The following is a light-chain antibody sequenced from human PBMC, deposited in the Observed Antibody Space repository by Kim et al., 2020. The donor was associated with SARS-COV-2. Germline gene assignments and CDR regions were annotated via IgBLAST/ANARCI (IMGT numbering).Light chain of an antibody. CDR1: SLRSYY. V-gene: IGLV3-19*01. CDR3: CSRDSNNNVV. Sequence: VALGQTVRIKCQGDSLRSYYATWYQQKPGQAPIPVIYGKNNRPSGIPDRFSGSSSGNTASLTITGAQAADEADYFCCSRDSNNNVVFGGGTQLTVL. CDR2: GKN. J-gene: IGLJ3*02.